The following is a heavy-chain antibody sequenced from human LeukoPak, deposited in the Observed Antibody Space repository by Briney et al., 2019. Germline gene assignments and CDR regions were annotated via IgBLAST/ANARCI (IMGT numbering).Heavy chain of an antibody. CDR3: ASGEASPQPSDYYMDV. CDR2: IIPIFGTA. CDR1: GGTFSSYA. J-gene: IGHJ6*03. D-gene: IGHD1-14*01. Sequence: SVKVSCKASGGTFSSYAISWVRQAPGQGLEWMGGIIPIFGTASYAQKFQGRVTITADESTSTAYMELSSLRSEDTAVYYCASGEASPQPSDYYMDVWGKGTTVTVSS. V-gene: IGHV1-69*13.